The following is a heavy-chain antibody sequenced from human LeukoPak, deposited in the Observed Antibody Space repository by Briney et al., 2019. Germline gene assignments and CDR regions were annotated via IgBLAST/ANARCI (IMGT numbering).Heavy chain of an antibody. J-gene: IGHJ4*02. CDR1: GGSIGSSSHY. V-gene: IGHV4-39*01. CDR2: IYYSGST. CDR3: ARRTDYYDSSGYYYNFDY. Sequence: SETLSLTCTVSGGSIGSSSHYWGWIRQPPGKGLEWIGSIYYSGSTYYNPSLESRVTISVDTSKNQFSLKLSSVTAADTAVYYCARRTDYYDSSGYYYNFDYWGQGTLVTVSS. D-gene: IGHD3-22*01.